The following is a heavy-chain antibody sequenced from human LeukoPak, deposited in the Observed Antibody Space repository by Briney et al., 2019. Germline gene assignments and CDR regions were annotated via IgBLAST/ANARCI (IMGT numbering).Heavy chain of an antibody. Sequence: GVSLRLSCAASGFTVSSSYMRWVRQAPGKGLEWVSTIYSAGGTYYADSVKGRVTISRDTSKNTLYLQLNGLRAEDTAIYYCARGRVGSTTCFDYWGQGTLVPVSS. CDR2: IYSAGGT. J-gene: IGHJ4*02. CDR3: ARGRVGSTTCFDY. V-gene: IGHV3-66*02. CDR1: GFTVSSSY. D-gene: IGHD1-26*01.